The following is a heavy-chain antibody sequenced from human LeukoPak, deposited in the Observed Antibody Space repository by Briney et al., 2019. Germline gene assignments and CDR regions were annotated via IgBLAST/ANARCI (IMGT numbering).Heavy chain of an antibody. Sequence: GGSLRLACAASGFTFSNYAMSWVRQAPGKGLEWVSGISGSGVGGNTFYADSVKGRFTISRDDSKNTLYLQVNSLRAEDTAVYYCAKRISAYGYHFDYWGQGTLVTVSS. CDR1: GFTFSNYA. CDR2: ISGSGVGGNT. V-gene: IGHV3-23*01. D-gene: IGHD5-12*01. CDR3: AKRISAYGYHFDY. J-gene: IGHJ4*02.